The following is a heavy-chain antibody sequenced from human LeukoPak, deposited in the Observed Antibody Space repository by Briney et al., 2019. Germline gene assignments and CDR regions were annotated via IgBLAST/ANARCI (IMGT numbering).Heavy chain of an antibody. CDR2: ISGSGGST. CDR3: ASIPGGGYSYGFLYFDY. V-gene: IGHV3-23*01. CDR1: GFTFSSYA. D-gene: IGHD5-18*01. Sequence: QPGGSLRLSCAASGFTFSSYAMSWVRQAPGKGLEWVSAISGSGGSTYYADSVKGRFTISRDNSKNTLYLQMNSLRAEDTAVYYCASIPGGGYSYGFLYFDYWGQGTLVTVSS. J-gene: IGHJ4*02.